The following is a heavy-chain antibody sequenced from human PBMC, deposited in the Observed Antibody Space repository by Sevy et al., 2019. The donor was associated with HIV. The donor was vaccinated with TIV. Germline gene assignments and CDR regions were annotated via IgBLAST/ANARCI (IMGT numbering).Heavy chain of an antibody. V-gene: IGHV4-39*01. D-gene: IGHD6-13*01. CDR2: IYYSGST. CDR3: ARRVRVAAADPYYYYGMDV. J-gene: IGHJ6*02. CDR1: GGSISSSSYY. Sequence: SETLSLTCTVSGGSISSSSYYWGWIRQPPGKGLEWIGSIYYSGSTYYNPSLKSRVTISVETSKNQFSLKLSSVTAADTAVYYCARRVRVAAADPYYYYGMDVWGQGTTVTVSS.